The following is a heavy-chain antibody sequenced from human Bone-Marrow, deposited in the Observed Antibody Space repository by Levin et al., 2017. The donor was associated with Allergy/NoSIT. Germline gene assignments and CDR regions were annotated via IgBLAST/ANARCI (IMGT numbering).Heavy chain of an antibody. CDR2: IYYSGSSNYNT. CDR3: ARDEGQFCSGGNCPPDY. V-gene: IGHV4-59*01. J-gene: IGHJ4*02. D-gene: IGHD2-15*01. Sequence: SETLSLTCTVSGGSISYYYWSWIRQPPGKGLEWIGNIYYSGSSNYNTNYNPSLRSRVTISVDRSQNQFSLKLSPVTAADTAVYYCARDEGQFCSGGNCPPDYWGQGTLVTVSS. CDR1: GGSISYYY.